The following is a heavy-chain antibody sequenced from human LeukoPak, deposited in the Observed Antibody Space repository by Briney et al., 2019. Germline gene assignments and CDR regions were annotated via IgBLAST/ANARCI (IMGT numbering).Heavy chain of an antibody. Sequence: GGSLRLSCAASGFIFSSYSMNWVRQAPGKGLEWVSSISSSSSYIYYADSVKGRFTISRDNAKNSLYLQMNSLRAEDTAVYYCARDQNSSSLTEYFQHWGQGTLVTVSS. CDR3: ARDQNSSSLTEYFQH. CDR1: GFIFSSYS. V-gene: IGHV3-21*01. CDR2: ISSSSSYI. D-gene: IGHD2-15*01. J-gene: IGHJ1*01.